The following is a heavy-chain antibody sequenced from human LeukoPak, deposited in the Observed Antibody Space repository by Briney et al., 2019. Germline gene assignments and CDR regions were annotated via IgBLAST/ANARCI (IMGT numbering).Heavy chain of an antibody. Sequence: GGSLRLSCTASGFTFGDYAMSWVRQAPGKGLEWVGFIRGKAYGGTTEYAASVKGRFTISRDDSKSIAYLQMNSLKTEDTAVYYCTRAGHYGSGSSIDPWGQGTLVTVSS. CDR2: IRGKAYGGTT. CDR3: TRAGHYGSGSSIDP. J-gene: IGHJ5*02. V-gene: IGHV3-49*04. D-gene: IGHD3-10*01. CDR1: GFTFGDYA.